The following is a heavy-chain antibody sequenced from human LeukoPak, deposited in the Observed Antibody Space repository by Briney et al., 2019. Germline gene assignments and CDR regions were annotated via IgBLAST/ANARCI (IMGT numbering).Heavy chain of an antibody. CDR3: ARGRPIDIRDIVVVVAANSGDY. Sequence: SETLSLTCAVYGGSFSGYYWSWIRQPPGKGLEWIGEINHSGSTNYNPSLKSRVTISVDTSKNQFSLKLSSVTAADTAVYYCARGRPIDIRDIVVVVAANSGDYWGQGTLVTVSS. CDR1: GGSFSGYY. D-gene: IGHD2-15*01. V-gene: IGHV4-34*01. CDR2: INHSGST. J-gene: IGHJ4*02.